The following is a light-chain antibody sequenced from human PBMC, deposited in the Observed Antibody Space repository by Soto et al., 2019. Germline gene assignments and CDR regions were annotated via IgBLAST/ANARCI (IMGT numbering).Light chain of an antibody. V-gene: IGLV2-14*01. Sequence: QSALPQPSSVSGAPGQSITLSCPGSSSEIGAYNYVSWFQQYPGKAPKLIISEVSNRPSGVSNRFSGSKSGTAASLTISGLQTEDEADYFCFSFTTDWTHVFGTGTKVTV. CDR1: SSEIGAYNY. CDR3: FSFTTDWTHV. CDR2: EVS. J-gene: IGLJ1*01.